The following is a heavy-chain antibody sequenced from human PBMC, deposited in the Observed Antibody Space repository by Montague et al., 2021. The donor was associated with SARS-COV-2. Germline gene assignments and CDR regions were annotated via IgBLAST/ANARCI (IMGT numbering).Heavy chain of an antibody. V-gene: IGHV4-59*01. CDR3: ARDLGYNWNYYYYYGMDV. D-gene: IGHD1-20*01. J-gene: IGHJ6*02. Sequence: SETLSLTRTVSGGSISSYYWSWIRQPPGKGLEWIGYIYYSGSTNYNPSLKSRVTISVDTSKNQFSLKLSSVTAADTAVYYCARDLGYNWNYYYYYGMDVWGQGTTVTVSS. CDR2: IYYSGST. CDR1: GGSISSYY.